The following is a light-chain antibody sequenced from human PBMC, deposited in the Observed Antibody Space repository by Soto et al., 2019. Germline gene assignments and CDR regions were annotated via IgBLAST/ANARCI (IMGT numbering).Light chain of an antibody. J-gene: IGKJ5*01. Sequence: ESVLTQSPGTLSLSPGERATLSCRASQSVSSSYLAWYQQKPGQAPRLLTYGASSRATGIPDRFSGSGSGTDFTLTISRLEPEDFAVYYCQQYGSSPGITFGQGTRLEIK. CDR3: QQYGSSPGIT. CDR1: QSVSSSY. V-gene: IGKV3-20*01. CDR2: GAS.